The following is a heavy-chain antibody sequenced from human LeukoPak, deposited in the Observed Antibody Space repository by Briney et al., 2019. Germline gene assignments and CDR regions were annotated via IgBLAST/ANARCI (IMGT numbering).Heavy chain of an antibody. V-gene: IGHV3-7*01. CDR3: ARARARDYFDY. J-gene: IGHJ4*02. CDR1: GFTFSSYW. CDR2: IKQDGSEK. Sequence: PGGSLRLSRAASGFTFSSYWMSWVRQAPGKGLEWVANIKQDGSEKYYVDSVKGRFTISRDNAKNSLYLQMNSLRAEDTAVYYCARARARDYFDYWGQGTLVTVSS.